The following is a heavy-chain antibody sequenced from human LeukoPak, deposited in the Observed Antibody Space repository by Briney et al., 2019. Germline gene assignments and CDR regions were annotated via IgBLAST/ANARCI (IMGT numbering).Heavy chain of an antibody. CDR1: GFTFSSYT. J-gene: IGHJ4*02. V-gene: IGHV3-30-3*01. CDR2: ISDDGSNK. CDR3: TRDSAAAGIDFDY. D-gene: IGHD6-13*01. Sequence: GGSLRLSCAASGFTFSSYTIHWVRQAPGKGLEWVAVISDDGSNKYYADSVKGRFTLSRDNSKNTLYLQMNSLRAEDTAVYYCTRDSAAAGIDFDYWGQATLVTVSS.